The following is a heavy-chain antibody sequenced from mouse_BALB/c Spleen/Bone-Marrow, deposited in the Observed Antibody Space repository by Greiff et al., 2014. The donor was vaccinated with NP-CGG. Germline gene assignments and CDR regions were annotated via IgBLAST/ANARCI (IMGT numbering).Heavy chain of an antibody. V-gene: IGHV14-3*02. CDR3: ARNYPFAY. CDR2: IDPAKGNT. J-gene: IGHJ3*01. CDR1: GFNIKDSY. D-gene: IGHD2-1*01. Sequence: EVQLVESGAELVKPGASVKLSCTASGFNIKDSYLHWVKQRPEQGLDWIGRIDPAKGNTNYDPMFQGKATITADTSSNTAYLQLSSLTSEDTAVYFCARNYPFAYWGQGTLVTVSA.